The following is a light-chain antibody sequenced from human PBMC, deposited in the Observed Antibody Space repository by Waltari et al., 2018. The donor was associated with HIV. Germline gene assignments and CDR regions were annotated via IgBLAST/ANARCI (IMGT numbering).Light chain of an antibody. CDR3: AAWDDSLNGYV. Sequence: QSVLTQPPSASGTPGQRVTISCSGSSSNIGSNTVNWYQQLPGTAPKLLIYSDNQRPSGVPDRCSGSKSDTSASLAISGLQSEDEADYYCAAWDDSLNGYVFGTGTKVTVL. V-gene: IGLV1-44*01. CDR1: SSNIGSNT. J-gene: IGLJ1*01. CDR2: SDN.